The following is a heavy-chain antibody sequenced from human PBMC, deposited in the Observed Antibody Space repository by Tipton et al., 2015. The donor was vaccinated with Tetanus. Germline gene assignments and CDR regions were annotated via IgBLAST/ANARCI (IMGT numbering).Heavy chain of an antibody. J-gene: IGHJ4*02. CDR1: GASIRGGTFY. Sequence: LRLSCTVSGASIRGGTFYWGWIRQPPGKGLEWIGSIYESGDTYYIPSLKSRVTISVDTSTNQFSLTLNSMATADTGVYYCARHQSGYFTPFDYWGQGKLVTVSS. V-gene: IGHV4-39*01. CDR2: IYESGDT. D-gene: IGHD3-3*01. CDR3: ARHQSGYFTPFDY.